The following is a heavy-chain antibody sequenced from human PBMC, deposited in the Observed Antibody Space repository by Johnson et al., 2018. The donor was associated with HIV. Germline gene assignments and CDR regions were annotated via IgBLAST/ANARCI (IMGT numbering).Heavy chain of an antibody. Sequence: QVQLVESGGGVVQPGRSLRLSCAASGFTFSSYGMHWVRQAPGKGLEWVAIISYDGSNKNYADSVKGRFTISKDNSKSTLYVQMNRLTVDDTAVYYCAREGGAFYDSSGSLAFDIRGQGTMVTVSS. CDR1: GFTFSSYG. D-gene: IGHD3-22*01. CDR3: AREGGAFYDSSGSLAFDI. CDR2: ISYDGSNK. V-gene: IGHV3-30*03. J-gene: IGHJ3*02.